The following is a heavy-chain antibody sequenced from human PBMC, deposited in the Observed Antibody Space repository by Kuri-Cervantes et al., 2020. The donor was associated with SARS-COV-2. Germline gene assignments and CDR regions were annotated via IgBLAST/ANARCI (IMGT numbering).Heavy chain of an antibody. CDR3: ASTFLNFWSGYYEDV. Sequence: GESLKISCAASGFTFSDYYMSWIRQAPGKGLEWVSYISSSGSTIYYADSVKGRFTISRDNAKKSLYLQMNSLRAEDTAVYYCASTFLNFWSGYYEDVWGKGTTVTVSS. J-gene: IGHJ6*04. CDR1: GFTFSDYY. V-gene: IGHV3-11*04. CDR2: ISSSGSTI. D-gene: IGHD3-3*01.